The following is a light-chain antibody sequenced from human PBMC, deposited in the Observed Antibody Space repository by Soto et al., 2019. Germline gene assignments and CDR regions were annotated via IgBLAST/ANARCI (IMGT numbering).Light chain of an antibody. Sequence: MTQSPSSLSASVGDRVTITCRASLDIRNDLGWYQQKPGQPPRLLIYGATTRATGIPARFSGSGSGTEFTLTISSLQSEDFAVYYCQQYNNWPLTFGGGTRWIS. J-gene: IGKJ4*01. V-gene: IGKV3D-15*01. CDR1: LDIRND. CDR2: GAT. CDR3: QQYNNWPLT.